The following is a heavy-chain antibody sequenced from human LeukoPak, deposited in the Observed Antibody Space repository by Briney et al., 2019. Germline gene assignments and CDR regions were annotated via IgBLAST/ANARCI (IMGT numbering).Heavy chain of an antibody. CDR3: ARVLRYCSGGNCYSGGLGYMDV. CDR1: GFNFINYW. CDR2: IKQDGSNK. Sequence: GGSLRLSCAASGFNFINYWMNWVRQAPGKGLEWVANIKQDGSNKYYADSVKGRFTISRDNSKNTLYLQMNSLRAEDAAVYYCARVLRYCSGGNCYSGGLGYMDVWGKGTAVTVSS. J-gene: IGHJ6*03. D-gene: IGHD2-15*01. V-gene: IGHV3-7*01.